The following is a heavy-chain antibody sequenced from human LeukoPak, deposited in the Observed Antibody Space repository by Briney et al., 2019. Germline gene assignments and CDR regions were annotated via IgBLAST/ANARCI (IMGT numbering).Heavy chain of an antibody. V-gene: IGHV3-48*02. CDR1: GFTFSNYG. CDR2: ISSSSSSTI. J-gene: IGHJ3*02. D-gene: IGHD3-22*01. Sequence: PGGSLRLSCAVSGFTFSNYGMHWVRQAPGKGLEWVSYISSSSSSTIYYADSVKGRFTISRDNAKNSLYLQMNSLRDEDTAVYYCAATDRGQYYYDSSGYYYKIGAFDIWGQGTMVTVSS. CDR3: AATDRGQYYYDSSGYYYKIGAFDI.